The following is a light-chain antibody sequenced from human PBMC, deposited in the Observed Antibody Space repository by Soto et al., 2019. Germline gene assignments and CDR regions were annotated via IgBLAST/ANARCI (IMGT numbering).Light chain of an antibody. CDR3: QQSYSTPPIT. Sequence: DIQMTQSPSSLSASVRDRVTITCRASQSISSYLNWYQQKPGKAPKLLIYAASSLQSGVPSRFSGSGSGTDFTLTISSLQPEDFATYYCQQSYSTPPITFGPGTKVDIK. J-gene: IGKJ3*01. CDR1: QSISSY. CDR2: AAS. V-gene: IGKV1-39*01.